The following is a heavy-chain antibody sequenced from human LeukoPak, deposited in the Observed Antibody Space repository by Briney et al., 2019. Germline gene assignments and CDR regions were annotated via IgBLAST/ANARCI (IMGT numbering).Heavy chain of an antibody. J-gene: IGHJ6*03. V-gene: IGHV3-21*01. CDR2: ISSSNTYI. CDR3: ARDPIFDTSGWSDYYYYYMDV. CDR1: GFTFSSFS. D-gene: IGHD6-19*01. Sequence: PGGSLRLSCAASGFTFSSFSINWVRQAPGKGLEWVSSISSSNTYIYYADSVKGRFTIPRDNAKNSLYLQMNSLRAEDTAVYYCARDPIFDTSGWSDYYYYYMDVWGKGTTVTVSS.